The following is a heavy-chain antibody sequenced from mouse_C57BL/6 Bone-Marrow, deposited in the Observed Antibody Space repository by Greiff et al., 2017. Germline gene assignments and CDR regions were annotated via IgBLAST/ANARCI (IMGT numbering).Heavy chain of an antibody. CDR2: ISSGSSTI. D-gene: IGHD1-1*01. V-gene: IGHV5-17*01. CDR3: AATVAHWYVDV. Sequence: EVQLVESGGGLVKPGGSLKLSCAASGFTFSDYGMHWVRQAPEKGLEWVAYISSGSSTIYYADTVKGRFTISRDNAKNTLFLQMTSLRSEDTAMYYCAATVAHWYVDVWGTGTTVTVSS. CDR1: GFTFSDYG. J-gene: IGHJ1*03.